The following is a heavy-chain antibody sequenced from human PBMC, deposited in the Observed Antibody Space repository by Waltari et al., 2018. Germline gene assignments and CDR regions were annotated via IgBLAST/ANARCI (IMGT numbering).Heavy chain of an antibody. J-gene: IGHJ2*01. D-gene: IGHD2-21*01. V-gene: IGHV4-59*11. Sequence: QVQLQESGPGLVKPSETLSLTCTVSGGSISSHYWSWIRQPPGKGLEWIGYIYYSGSTNYHPSLKSRVTISVDTSKNQFSLKLSSVTAADTAVYYCARVDCGGDCYFDLWGRGTLVTVSS. CDR3: ARVDCGGDCYFDL. CDR2: IYYSGST. CDR1: GGSISSHY.